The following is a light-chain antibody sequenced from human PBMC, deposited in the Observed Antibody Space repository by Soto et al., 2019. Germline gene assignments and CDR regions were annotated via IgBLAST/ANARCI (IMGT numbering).Light chain of an antibody. CDR1: QTVNRNY. Sequence: EIVLTQSPGTLALSPGDGATLSCRASQTVNRNYLAWYHQKPGQPPRLLIYGVSNRATGVPDRFSGGGSGTEFTLTIVRLEPDDFGVYYCQQYIDSPRTFGQGTKVEVQ. CDR3: QQYIDSPRT. CDR2: GVS. J-gene: IGKJ1*01. V-gene: IGKV3-20*01.